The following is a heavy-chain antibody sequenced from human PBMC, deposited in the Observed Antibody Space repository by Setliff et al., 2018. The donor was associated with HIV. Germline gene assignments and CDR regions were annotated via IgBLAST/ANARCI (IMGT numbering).Heavy chain of an antibody. CDR2: IYYSGRT. Sequence: LSLTCTVSGDSLSSYSWSWIRQPPGKGLEWIGHIYYSGRTNYNPSLKSRVTISVDTSKNQFSLKLSSVTAADTAVYYCARDVGSHYDSREYYLDYWGQGTLVTVSS. V-gene: IGHV4-59*01. D-gene: IGHD3-22*01. CDR3: ARDVGSHYDSREYYLDY. CDR1: GDSLSSYS. J-gene: IGHJ4*02.